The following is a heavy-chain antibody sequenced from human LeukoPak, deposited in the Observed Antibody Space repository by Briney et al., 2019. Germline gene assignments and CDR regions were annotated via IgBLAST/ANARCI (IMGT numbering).Heavy chain of an antibody. D-gene: IGHD3-3*01. CDR2: IRRKAYGGTT. V-gene: IGHV3-49*04. CDR3: TRAYIYDFWSGYYPYFDY. CDR1: GFTFGDHG. J-gene: IGHJ4*02. Sequence: GGSLRLSCTASGFTFGDHGMSWVRQAPGKGLEWVGSIRRKAYGGTTEYAASVKGRFTISRDDSKSIAYLQMNSLKTEDTAVYYCTRAYIYDFWSGYYPYFDYWGQGTLVTVSS.